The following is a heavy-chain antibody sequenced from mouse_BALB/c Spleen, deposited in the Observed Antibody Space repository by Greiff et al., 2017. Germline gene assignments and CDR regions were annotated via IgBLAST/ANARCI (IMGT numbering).Heavy chain of an antibody. CDR1: GFTFSSYN. CDR3: TMLADYDDSAWFAY. V-gene: IGHV5-6-4*01. Sequence: EVKLMESGGGLVKPGGSLKLSCAASGFTFSSYNMSWVRQTPDKRLEWVATISSGGSYTYYPDSVKGRFTISRDNAKNTLYLQVSSLKSEDTAMYYCTMLADYDDSAWFAYWGQGTLVTVSA. CDR2: ISSGGSYT. D-gene: IGHD2-4*01. J-gene: IGHJ3*01.